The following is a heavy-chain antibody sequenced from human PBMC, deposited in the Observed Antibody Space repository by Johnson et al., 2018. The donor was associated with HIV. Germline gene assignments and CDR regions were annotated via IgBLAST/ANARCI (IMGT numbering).Heavy chain of an antibody. CDR2: IRYDGSNK. Sequence: QVQLVESGGGVVQPGGSLRLSCAASGFTFSSYGMHWVRQAPGKGLEWVAFIRYDGSNKYYADSVKGRFTISRDNSKNTLYLQMNSLRAEDTAVYYCAKDGKYSSIGPDAFDVWGQGTMVAVSS. D-gene: IGHD6-13*01. V-gene: IGHV3-30*02. CDR3: AKDGKYSSIGPDAFDV. CDR1: GFTFSSYG. J-gene: IGHJ3*01.